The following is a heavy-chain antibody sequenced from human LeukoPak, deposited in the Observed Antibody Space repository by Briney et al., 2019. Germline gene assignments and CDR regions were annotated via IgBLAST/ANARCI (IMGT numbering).Heavy chain of an antibody. D-gene: IGHD6-19*01. J-gene: IGHJ4*02. CDR2: ISSSGSTI. Sequence: GGSLRLSCAASGFTFSSYEMNWVRQAPGKGLEWVSYISSSGSTIYYADSVKGRFTISRDNAKNSLYLQMNSLRAEDTAVYYCAREGDSSGCPDYGAQGTLVTVSS. CDR1: GFTFSSYE. CDR3: AREGDSSGCPDY. V-gene: IGHV3-48*03.